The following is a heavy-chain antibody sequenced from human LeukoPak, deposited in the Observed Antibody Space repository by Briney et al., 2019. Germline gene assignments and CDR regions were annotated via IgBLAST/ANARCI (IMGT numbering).Heavy chain of an antibody. J-gene: IGHJ4*02. Sequence: GGSLRLSCAASGFTFSSYSLNWVRQAPGKGLEWVSFISSSSIYIYYADSVKGRFTISRDNSKNMLYLEVISLTADDTAVYYCAKDDAWLRFGEWSQGTLVTVSS. CDR2: ISSSSIYI. D-gene: IGHD3-10*01. CDR1: GFTFSSYS. CDR3: AKDDAWLRFGE. V-gene: IGHV3-21*04.